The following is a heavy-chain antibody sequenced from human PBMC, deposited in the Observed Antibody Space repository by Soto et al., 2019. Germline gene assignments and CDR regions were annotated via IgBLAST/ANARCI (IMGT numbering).Heavy chain of an antibody. Sequence: QLQLQESGPGLVKPSETLSLTCTVSGGSISSSSYYWCWIRQPPGKGLEWIGSIYYSGSTYYNPSLKSRFTIPVDTSQNQFSLRLSHGTAADTAVYYCARHIKGITYYYDSSGYPDSSPGPYFDYWGQGTLVTVSS. V-gene: IGHV4-39*01. J-gene: IGHJ4*02. D-gene: IGHD3-22*01. CDR2: IYYSGST. CDR1: GGSISSSSYY. CDR3: ARHIKGITYYYDSSGYPDSSPGPYFDY.